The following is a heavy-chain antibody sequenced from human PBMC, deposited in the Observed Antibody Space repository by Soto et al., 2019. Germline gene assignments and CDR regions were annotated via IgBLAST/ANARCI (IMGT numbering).Heavy chain of an antibody. Sequence: SETLSLTCAFSGKSISKEIWKYCGRQPPGQELELIGEVHHTKGALYNPALRSRVTVSTDLFNSKIVLEVHSLGAADTDVYYCARAGFWNLDSWGQGSPVTVSS. D-gene: IGHD1-1*01. J-gene: IGHJ4*02. CDR2: VHHTKGA. CDR1: GKSISKEIW. CDR3: ARAGFWNLDS. V-gene: IGHV4-4*02.